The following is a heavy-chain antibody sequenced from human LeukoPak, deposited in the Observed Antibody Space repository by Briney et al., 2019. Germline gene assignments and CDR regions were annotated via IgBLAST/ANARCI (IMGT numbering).Heavy chain of an antibody. D-gene: IGHD3-22*01. CDR2: IYYSGST. V-gene: IGHV4-59*01. CDR3: ARAIYDSSGYYYDYYFDY. CDR1: GGSISSYY. Sequence: SETLSLTCTVSGGSISSYYWGWIRQPPGKGLEWIGYIYYSGSTNYNPSLKSRVTISVDTSKNQFSLKLSSVTAADTAVYYCARAIYDSSGYYYDYYFDYWGQGTLVTVSS. J-gene: IGHJ4*02.